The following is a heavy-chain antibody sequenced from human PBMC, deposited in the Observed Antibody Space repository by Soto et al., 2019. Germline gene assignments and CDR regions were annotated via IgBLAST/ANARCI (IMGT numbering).Heavy chain of an antibody. CDR3: ARGDRGGSGSPASYYYSGWDV. J-gene: IGHJ6*02. V-gene: IGHV3-23*01. D-gene: IGHD3-10*01. Sequence: DVQLLESGGNLVQPGGSLTLSCSASGFTLSSYAMSWVRQAPGKGLEWVSSISAGGDMTYNSDSVKGRFTISRDNSNNAVFLQMHNLRIEDTALYYCARGDRGGSGSPASYYYSGWDVWGQGATGTVS. CDR1: GFTLSSYA. CDR2: ISAGGDMT.